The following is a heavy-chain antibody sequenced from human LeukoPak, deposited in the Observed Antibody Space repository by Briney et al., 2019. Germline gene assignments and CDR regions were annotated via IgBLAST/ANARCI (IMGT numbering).Heavy chain of an antibody. CDR3: ARHEQWQEHQNWFDP. D-gene: IGHD6-19*01. Sequence: SETLSLTCTVSGGSISSSSYYWGWIRQPPGKGLEWIGSIYYSGSTYYNPSLKSRVTISVDTSKNQFSLKLSSVTAADTAVYYCARHEQWQEHQNWFDPWGQGTLVTVSS. CDR1: GGSISSSSYY. V-gene: IGHV4-39*01. CDR2: IYYSGST. J-gene: IGHJ5*02.